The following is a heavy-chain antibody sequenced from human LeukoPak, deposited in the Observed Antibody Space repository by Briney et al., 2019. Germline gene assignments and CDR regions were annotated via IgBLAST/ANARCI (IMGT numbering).Heavy chain of an antibody. D-gene: IGHD3-16*01. Sequence: SETLSLTCTVSGGSINSGGYSWHWIRQPPGKGLEWIGYVYDRVDTDYNPSLKSRLTISVDTSKNQLSLKLSSVTAADTAVYYCARDGGLPMDPWGQGTLVTVSS. CDR1: GGSINSGGYS. V-gene: IGHV4-30-4*07. CDR3: ARDGGLPMDP. J-gene: IGHJ5*02. CDR2: VYDRVDT.